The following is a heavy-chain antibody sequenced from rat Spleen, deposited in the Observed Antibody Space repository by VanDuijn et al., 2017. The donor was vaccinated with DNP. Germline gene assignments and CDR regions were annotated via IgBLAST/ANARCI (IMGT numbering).Heavy chain of an antibody. CDR2: INPSGGNT. V-gene: IGHV5-25*01. D-gene: IGHD1-7*01. J-gene: IGHJ2*01. CDR3: ATHRSYYGY. Sequence: EVQLVESGGGLVQPGRSLKLSCAASGFTFSDYDMTWVRQAPTKGLEWVAFINPSGGNTYYRDSVKGRFTVSRDNAKSTLYLQMDSLTSEDTATYYCATHRSYYGYWGQGVMVTVSS. CDR1: GFTFSDYD.